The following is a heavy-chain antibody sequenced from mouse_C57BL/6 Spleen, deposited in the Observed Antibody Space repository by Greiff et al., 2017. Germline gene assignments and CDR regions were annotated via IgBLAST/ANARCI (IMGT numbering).Heavy chain of an antibody. Sequence: VMLQESGPELVKPGASVKISCKASGYAFSSSWMNWVQQRPGKGLEWIGRIYPGDGDTNYTGKFKGRATLTADKSSSTAYLQLSSLTSEDSAVYVCERRGGYYYFDNWGEGTT. CDR2: IYPGDGDT. CDR1: GYAFSSSW. CDR3: ERRGGYYYFDN. D-gene: IGHD2-3*01. J-gene: IGHJ2*01. V-gene: IGHV1-82*01.